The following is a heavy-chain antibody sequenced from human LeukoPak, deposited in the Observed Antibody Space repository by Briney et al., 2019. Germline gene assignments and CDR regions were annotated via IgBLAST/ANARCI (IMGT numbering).Heavy chain of an antibody. V-gene: IGHV3-66*01. J-gene: IGHJ5*02. CDR1: GFTVSNNY. CDR2: IYSGGRT. Sequence: PGGSLRLSCAASGFTVSNNYMSWVRQAPGKGLEWVSVIYSGGRTTYADSVKGRFMMSRDNSKNTLYLQMNSLRAEDTAVYYCARDPSCSGGSCYSEGVNWFDPWGQGTLVTVSS. CDR3: ARDPSCSGGSCYSEGVNWFDP. D-gene: IGHD2-15*01.